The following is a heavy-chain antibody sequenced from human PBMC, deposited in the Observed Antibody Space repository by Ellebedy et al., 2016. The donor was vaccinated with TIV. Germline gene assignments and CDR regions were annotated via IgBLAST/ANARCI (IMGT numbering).Heavy chain of an antibody. V-gene: IGHV5-10-1*01. CDR2: IDPSDSYT. CDR3: ARRGGGATRSGEIDY. Sequence: GESLKISCKGSGYSFTSYWISWVRQMPGKGLEWMGRIDPSDSYTNYSPSFQGHVTISADKSISTAYLQWSSLKASDTAMYYCARRGGGATRSGEIDYWGQGTLVTVSS. J-gene: IGHJ4*02. D-gene: IGHD1-26*01. CDR1: GYSFTSYW.